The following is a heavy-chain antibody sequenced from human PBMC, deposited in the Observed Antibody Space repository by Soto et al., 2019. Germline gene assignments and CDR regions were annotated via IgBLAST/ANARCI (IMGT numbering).Heavy chain of an antibody. J-gene: IGHJ4*02. V-gene: IGHV4-59*08. Sequence: PSETLSLTCTVSGGSISSYYWSWVRQPPGKELQYIGYIYYSGSTNYNPSLKSRVTISDDTSTNQFSLTLSSVTAADTAVYYCARANYGQWLAYWGQGSLVTVSS. CDR1: GGSISSYY. D-gene: IGHD6-19*01. CDR2: IYYSGST. CDR3: ARANYGQWLAY.